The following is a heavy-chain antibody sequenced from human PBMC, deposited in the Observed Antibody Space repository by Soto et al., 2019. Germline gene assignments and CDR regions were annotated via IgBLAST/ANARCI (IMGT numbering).Heavy chain of an antibody. D-gene: IGHD6-19*01. CDR3: ARSVEGHFDY. V-gene: IGHV3-48*02. Sequence: EVQLVESGGDLVQRGGSRRFSCVASGFTFSVYSMNWVRQAPGKGLEWFSYITSDTKTIKYADSVKGRFTISRDNAKNSVYLQMNSLRDEDTAVYYCARSVEGHFDYWGQGTVVTVSS. J-gene: IGHJ4*02. CDR1: GFTFSVYS. CDR2: ITSDTKTI.